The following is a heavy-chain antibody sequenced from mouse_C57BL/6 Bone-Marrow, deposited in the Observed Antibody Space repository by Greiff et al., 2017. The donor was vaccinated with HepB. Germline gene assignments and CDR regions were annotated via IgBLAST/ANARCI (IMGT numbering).Heavy chain of an antibody. CDR1: GFTFSDYG. Sequence: EVHLVESGGGLVQPGGSLKLSCAASGFTFSDYGMAWVRQAPRKGPEWVAFISNLAYSIYYADTVTGRFTISRENAKNTLYLEMSSPRSEDTAMYDCARHRSNYHWYFDVWGTGTTVTVSS. CDR3: ARHRSNYHWYFDV. V-gene: IGHV5-15*01. J-gene: IGHJ1*03. D-gene: IGHD2-5*01. CDR2: ISNLAYSI.